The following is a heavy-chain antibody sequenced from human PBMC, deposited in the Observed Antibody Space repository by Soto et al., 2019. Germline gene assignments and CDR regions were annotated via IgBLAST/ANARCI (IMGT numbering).Heavy chain of an antibody. D-gene: IGHD3-3*01. CDR2: IYYSGST. CDR1: GGSISSSSYY. Sequence: QLQLQEWGPGLVKPSETLSLTCTVSGGSISSSSYYWGWIRQPPGTGLEWIGSIYYSGSTYYNPSLKSRVTISGDTSKNQFSLKLGSVTAADTAVYYCARQLYPIFGVVIGEENWFDPWGQGTLVTVSS. V-gene: IGHV4-39*01. CDR3: ARQLYPIFGVVIGEENWFDP. J-gene: IGHJ5*02.